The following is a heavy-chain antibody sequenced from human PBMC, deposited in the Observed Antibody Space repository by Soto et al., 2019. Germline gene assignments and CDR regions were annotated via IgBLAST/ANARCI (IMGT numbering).Heavy chain of an antibody. CDR1: GDRISSNSAA. V-gene: IGHV6-1*01. CDR2: TYYRSKWYN. Sequence: QAQMQQSGPGLVKTSQTLSLTCAISGDRISSNSAAWNWIRQSPSRGLEWLGRTYYRSKWYNDYAVSVKSRITSNPDTSKNQFSLQLTSVTPEDTAVYYCARLNPGGDTASPVDYWGQGTLVTVSS. D-gene: IGHD3-16*01. CDR3: ARLNPGGDTASPVDY. J-gene: IGHJ4*02.